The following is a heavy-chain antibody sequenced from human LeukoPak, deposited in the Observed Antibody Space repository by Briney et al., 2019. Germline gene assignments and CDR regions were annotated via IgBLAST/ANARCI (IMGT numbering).Heavy chain of an antibody. CDR3: ARGRVYFYGSGSRYLDDAFDM. D-gene: IGHD3-10*01. CDR2: IYYGGNT. V-gene: IGHV4-59*01. Sequence: PSETLSLTCSVSGDSISSYYWSWTRQSPGKGLEWIGYIYYGGNTRYNPSLKGRVTISADTSKFSLNLNSVTAADTAVYYCARGRVYFYGSGSRYLDDAFDMWGPGTMVTVSS. CDR1: GDSISSYY. J-gene: IGHJ3*02.